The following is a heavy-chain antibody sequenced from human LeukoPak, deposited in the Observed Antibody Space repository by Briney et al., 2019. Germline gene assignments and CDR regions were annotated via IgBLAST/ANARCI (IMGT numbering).Heavy chain of an antibody. Sequence: HPGGSLRLSCAASGFTFSSYEMNWVRQAPGKGLEWVSYISSSGSTIYYADSVKGRFTISRDNAKNSLYLQMNSLRAEDMAVYYCARSSGYSYGPGGDAFDIWGQGTMVTVSS. J-gene: IGHJ3*02. CDR3: ARSSGYSYGPGGDAFDI. D-gene: IGHD5-18*01. V-gene: IGHV3-48*03. CDR1: GFTFSSYE. CDR2: ISSSGSTI.